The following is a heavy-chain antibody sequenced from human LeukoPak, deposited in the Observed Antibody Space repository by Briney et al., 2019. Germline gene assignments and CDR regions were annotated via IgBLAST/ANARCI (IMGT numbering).Heavy chain of an antibody. CDR1: GFIFSSYA. J-gene: IGHJ4*02. D-gene: IGHD2-2*01. CDR3: ARGTAALDY. Sequence: GGSLRLSRTASGFIFSSYAMNWVRQAPGKGLEWVSSISSSSSYIYYADSVKGRFTISRDNAKNSLYLQMNSLRAEDTAVYYCARGTAALDYWGQGTLVTVSS. CDR2: ISSSSSYI. V-gene: IGHV3-21*01.